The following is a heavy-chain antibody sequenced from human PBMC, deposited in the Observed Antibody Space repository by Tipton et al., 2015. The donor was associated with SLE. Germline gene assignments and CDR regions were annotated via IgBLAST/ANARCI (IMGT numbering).Heavy chain of an antibody. V-gene: IGHV4-59*01. D-gene: IGHD2-15*01. CDR1: GGSISSYY. J-gene: IGHJ6*02. CDR3: ARGVVVAATTCGMDV. CDR2: IYYSGST. Sequence: TLSLTCTVSGGSISSYYWSWIRQPPGKGLEWIGYIYYSGSTNYNPSLKSRVTISVDTSKNQSSLKLSSVTAADTAVYYCARGVVVAATTCGMDVWGQGTTVTVSS.